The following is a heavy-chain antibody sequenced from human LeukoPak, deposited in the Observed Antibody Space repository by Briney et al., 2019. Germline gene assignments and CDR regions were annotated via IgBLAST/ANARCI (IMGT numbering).Heavy chain of an antibody. Sequence: ASVKVSCKASGGTFSSYAISRVRQAPGQGLEWMGGIIPIFGTANYAQKFQGRVTITADKSTSTAYMELSSLRSEDTAVYYCARAPRVYLRYFDYWGQGTLVTVSS. CDR3: ARAPRVYLRYFDY. CDR1: GGTFSSYA. CDR2: IIPIFGTA. J-gene: IGHJ4*02. D-gene: IGHD5/OR15-5a*01. V-gene: IGHV1-69*06.